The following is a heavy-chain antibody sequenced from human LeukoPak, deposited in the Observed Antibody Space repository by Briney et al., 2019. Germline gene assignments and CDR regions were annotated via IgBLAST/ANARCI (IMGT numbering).Heavy chain of an antibody. CDR3: AKAYSSSWVNWFDP. V-gene: IGHV3-9*01. CDR2: ISWNSGSI. Sequence: GGSLRLSCAASGFTFDDYAMHWVRQAPGKGLEWVSGISWNSGSIGYADSVKGRFTTSRDNAKNSLYLQMNSLRAEDTALYYCAKAYSSSWVNWFDPWGQGTLVTVSS. J-gene: IGHJ5*02. CDR1: GFTFDDYA. D-gene: IGHD6-13*01.